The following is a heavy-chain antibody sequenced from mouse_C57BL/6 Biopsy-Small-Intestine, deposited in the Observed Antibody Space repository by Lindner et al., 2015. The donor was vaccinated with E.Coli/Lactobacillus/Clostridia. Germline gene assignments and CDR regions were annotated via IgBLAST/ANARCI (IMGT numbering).Heavy chain of an antibody. CDR1: GFNIKDYY. CDR3: AREFITTVGYYFDF. D-gene: IGHD1-1*01. Sequence: VQLQESGADLVKPGASVKLSCTASGFNIKDYYMHWVKQKTEQGLEWIGRIDPEDGETKYAPKFQGKATITADTSSNTAYLHLSSLTSEDTAVYYCAREFITTVGYYFDFWGQGSTLTVSS. V-gene: IGHV14-2*01. CDR2: IDPEDGET. J-gene: IGHJ2*01.